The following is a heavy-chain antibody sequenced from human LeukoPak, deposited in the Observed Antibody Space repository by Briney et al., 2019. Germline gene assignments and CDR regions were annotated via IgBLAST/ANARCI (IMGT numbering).Heavy chain of an antibody. Sequence: GGSLRLSCAASGFTFSSYGMHWVRQAPGKGLEWVAFIRYDGSNKYYADSVKGRFTISRDNSKNTLYLQMNSLRAEDTAVYYCARDRLVSIRNEVAVAGFYDYWGQGTLVTVSS. J-gene: IGHJ4*02. CDR2: IRYDGSNK. CDR1: GFTFSSYG. CDR3: ARDRLVSIRNEVAVAGFYDY. D-gene: IGHD6-19*01. V-gene: IGHV3-30*02.